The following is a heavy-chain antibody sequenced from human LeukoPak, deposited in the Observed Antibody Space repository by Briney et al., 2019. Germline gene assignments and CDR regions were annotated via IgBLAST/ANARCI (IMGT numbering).Heavy chain of an antibody. CDR2: IYHSGST. Sequence: PSETLSLTCTVSGYSISSGYYWGWIRQPPGKGLEWIGSIYHSGSTYYNPSLKSRVTISVDTSKNQFSLKLSSVTAADTAVYYCARGLRGLLLFDPWGQGTLVTVSS. CDR3: ARGLRGLLLFDP. J-gene: IGHJ5*02. V-gene: IGHV4-38-2*02. CDR1: GYSISSGYY. D-gene: IGHD3-10*01.